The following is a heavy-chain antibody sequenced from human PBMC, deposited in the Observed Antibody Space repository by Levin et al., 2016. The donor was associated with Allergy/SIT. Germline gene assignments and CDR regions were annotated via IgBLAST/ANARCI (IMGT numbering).Heavy chain of an antibody. J-gene: IGHJ4*02. CDR2: IWYDGSNK. CDR3: ARDLGISSMVRGVMGY. Sequence: VRQAPGKGLEWVAVIWYDGSNKYYADSVKGRFTISRDNSKNTLYLQMNSLRAEDTAVYYCARDLGISSMVRGVMGYWGQGTLVTVSS. V-gene: IGHV3-33*01. D-gene: IGHD3-10*01.